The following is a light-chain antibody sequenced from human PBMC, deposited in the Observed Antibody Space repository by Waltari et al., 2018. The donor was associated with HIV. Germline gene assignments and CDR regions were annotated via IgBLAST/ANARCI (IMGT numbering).Light chain of an antibody. CDR2: DVD. CDR3: CSKSTIYFGVL. J-gene: IGLJ2*01. V-gene: IGLV2-23*02. CDR1: SDDIGGSNL. Sequence: QSALTQPASVSGPPGQSITISCTGTSDDIGGSNLVSWYQHHPGKAPRLIIFDVDKRPSGISARFSGSKSGYTASLTSSGLRTEDEADYFCCSKSTIYFGVLFGGGTTLTVL.